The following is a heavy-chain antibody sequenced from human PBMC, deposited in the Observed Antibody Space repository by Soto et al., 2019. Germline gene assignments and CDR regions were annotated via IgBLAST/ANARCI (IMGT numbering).Heavy chain of an antibody. CDR1: GGSISSSSYY. J-gene: IGHJ6*02. CDR2: IYYSGST. Sequence: ETLSLTCTVSGGSISSSSYYWGWIRQPPGKGLEWIGSIYYSGSTYYNPSLKSRVTISVDTSKNQFSLKLSSVTAADTAVYYCARSRITMVRGVIWTPTPPSNYGMDVWGQGTTVTVSS. CDR3: ARSRITMVRGVIWTPTPPSNYGMDV. D-gene: IGHD3-10*01. V-gene: IGHV4-39*01.